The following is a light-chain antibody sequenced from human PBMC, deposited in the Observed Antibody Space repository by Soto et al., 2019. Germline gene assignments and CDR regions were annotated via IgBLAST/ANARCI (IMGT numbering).Light chain of an antibody. V-gene: IGKV2-28*01. Sequence: VMTQSPLSLPVTPGGPASISCRSSQSLLHSDGYNYLAWYLQKPGHSPQLLIDLASSRASGVPDRFSGSGSGTDFTLKISRVEAEDVGVYYCMRALQTPTFGGGTKVEI. J-gene: IGKJ4*02. CDR3: MRALQTPT. CDR1: QSLLHSDGYNY. CDR2: LAS.